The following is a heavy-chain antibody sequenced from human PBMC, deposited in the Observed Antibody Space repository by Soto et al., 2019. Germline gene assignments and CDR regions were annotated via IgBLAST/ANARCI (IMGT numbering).Heavy chain of an antibody. J-gene: IGHJ6*02. CDR3: ARGTKYYYQGMDV. CDR2: IYDSGST. V-gene: IGHV4-59*01. CDR1: GDSITNYY. Sequence: SLTCTVSGDSITNYYWTWIRQPPGKGLEWIGYIYDSGSTSYNPSLKSRLTISVDTSKNQFSLKLKSVTAADTAVYYCARGTKYYYQGMDVWGQGTTVTV.